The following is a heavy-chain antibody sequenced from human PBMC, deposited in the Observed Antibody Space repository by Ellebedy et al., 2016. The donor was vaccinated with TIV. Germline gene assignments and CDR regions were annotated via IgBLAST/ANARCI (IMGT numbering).Heavy chain of an antibody. CDR1: GFTFSSYA. CDR3: VRGGGNAFDI. D-gene: IGHD3-16*01. Sequence: ESLKISCAASGFTFSSYAMSWVRQAPGKGLEWIGTIWHTGTSWYNTSLESRLTVSVDTSKNQFSMKLSSLSAADTALYYCVRGGGNAFDIWGQGTKVTVSS. CDR2: IWHTGTS. V-gene: IGHV4-38-2*01. J-gene: IGHJ3*02.